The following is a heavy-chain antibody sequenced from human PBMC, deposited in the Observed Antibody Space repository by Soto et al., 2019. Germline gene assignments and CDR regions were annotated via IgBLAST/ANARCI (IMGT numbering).Heavy chain of an antibody. J-gene: IGHJ4*02. CDR3: ARISSIWGLDY. CDR2: INAGNGNT. CDR1: GYTFTSYA. Sequence: ASVKVSCKASGYTFTSYAMHWVRQAPGQRLEWMGWINAGNGNTKYSQKFKGRVTITRDTSASTAYMEQSSLRSEDTAVYYCARISSIWGLDYWGQGTLVTVSS. D-gene: IGHD7-27*01. V-gene: IGHV1-3*01.